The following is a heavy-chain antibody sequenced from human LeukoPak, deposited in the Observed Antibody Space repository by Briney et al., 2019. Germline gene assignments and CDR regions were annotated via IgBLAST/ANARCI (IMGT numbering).Heavy chain of an antibody. CDR2: ISGSGIT. J-gene: IGHJ4*02. Sequence: GGSLRLSCAASGFIFSNYAMSWVRQAPGKGLEWVSAISGSGITYYADSVKGRFIISRDNSKNTLYLQMNSLRVEDTAVYYCTKGPQFLIPVAGNFNYSGQGNLVTVSS. D-gene: IGHD6-19*01. CDR1: GFIFSNYA. CDR3: TKGPQFLIPVAGNFNY. V-gene: IGHV3-23*01.